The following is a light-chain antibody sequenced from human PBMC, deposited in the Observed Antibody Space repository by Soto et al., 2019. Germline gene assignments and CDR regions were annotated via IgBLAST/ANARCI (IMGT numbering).Light chain of an antibody. Sequence: DIQMTQFPSTLSASIGDRVTITCRASQSISTWLAWYQQKAGKAPKLLIYTASSLETGVPSRFSGSGSGTEFTLAISSLQPDDFATYCCQHYNRYSPYTFGQGTRLEIK. CDR3: QHYNRYSPYT. V-gene: IGKV1-5*03. J-gene: IGKJ2*01. CDR1: QSISTW. CDR2: TAS.